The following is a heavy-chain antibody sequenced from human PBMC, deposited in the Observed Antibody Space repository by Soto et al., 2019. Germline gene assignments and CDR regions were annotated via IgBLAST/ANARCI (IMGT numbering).Heavy chain of an antibody. D-gene: IGHD2-2*01. CDR1: GYSFTSYW. CDR2: IYPGDSDT. J-gene: IGHJ6*02. Sequence: PGESLKISCKGSGYSFTSYWIGWVRQMPGKGLEWMGIIYPGDSDTRYSPSFQGQVTISADKSISTAYLQWSSLEASDTAMYYCASTSGVVVPAATHYYYYGMDVWGQGTTVTVSS. V-gene: IGHV5-51*01. CDR3: ASTSGVVVPAATHYYYYGMDV.